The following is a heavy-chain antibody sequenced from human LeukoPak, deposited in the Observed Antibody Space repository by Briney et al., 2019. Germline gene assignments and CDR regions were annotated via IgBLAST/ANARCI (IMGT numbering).Heavy chain of an antibody. D-gene: IGHD4-17*01. CDR1: GFSISSAYY. V-gene: IGHV4-38-2*02. Sequence: PSETLSLTCTVSGFSISSAYYWGWIRQPPGKGLEWIGSIYHSGSTYNNPSLKSRVTISVDTSKNQFSLKLSSVTAADTAVYYCVRDDFGVSYGGGAIAFDIWGQGTMVTVSS. J-gene: IGHJ3*02. CDR2: IYHSGST. CDR3: VRDDFGVSYGGGAIAFDI.